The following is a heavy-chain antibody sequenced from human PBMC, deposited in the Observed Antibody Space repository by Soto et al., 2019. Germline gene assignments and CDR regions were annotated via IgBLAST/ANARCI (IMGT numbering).Heavy chain of an antibody. D-gene: IGHD6-19*01. CDR1: GGSISSYY. V-gene: IGHV4-59*01. CDR3: ASFQYSSGHFDD. Sequence: SETLSLTCTVSGGSISSYYWSWIRQPPGKGLEWIGYIYYSGSTNYNPSLKSRVTISVDTSKNQFSLKLSSVTAADTAVYYCASFQYSSGHFDDWGQGTLVTVSS. J-gene: IGHJ4*02. CDR2: IYYSGST.